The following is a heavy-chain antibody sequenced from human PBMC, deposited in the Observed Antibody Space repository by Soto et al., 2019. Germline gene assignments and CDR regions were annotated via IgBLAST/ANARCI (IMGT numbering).Heavy chain of an antibody. J-gene: IGHJ4*02. CDR2: ISGTGGSP. V-gene: IGHV3-23*01. D-gene: IGHD1-26*01. CDR3: AKGGGKYYFYYFDS. CDR1: GFDFSSYA. Sequence: EVQLLESGGGLVPPGGSLRLSCAASGFDFSSYAMNWVRQAPGKGLEWVSGISGTGGSPYYADSVKGRFTISRDNSKNTGYLQMNSLRAEDTAVYYCAKGGGKYYFYYFDSWGQGTLVTVSS.